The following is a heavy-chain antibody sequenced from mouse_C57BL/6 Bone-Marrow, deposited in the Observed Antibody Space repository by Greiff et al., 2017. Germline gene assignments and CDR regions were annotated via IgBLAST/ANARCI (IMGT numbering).Heavy chain of an antibody. V-gene: IGHV1-63*01. CDR1: GYTFTHSW. Sequence: VQLVESGAELVRPGTSVKMSCKASGYTFTHSWIGWAKQRPGHGLEWIGDLYPGGGYTNYNEKFKGKDTLTADKSSSTAYMQVSSLTSEDSAIYYCVRREAYHYGSYWYFDVWGTVPTVTV. CDR2: LYPGGGYT. CDR3: VRREAYHYGSYWYFDV. J-gene: IGHJ1*03. D-gene: IGHD1-1*01.